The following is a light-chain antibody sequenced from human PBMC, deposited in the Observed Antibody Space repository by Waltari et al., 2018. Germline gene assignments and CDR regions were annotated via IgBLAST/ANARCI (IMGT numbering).Light chain of an antibody. CDR2: SNN. CDR3: AAWDDSLNGWV. Sequence: QSVLTQPPSASGTPGQRVTISCSGSSSNLGTNTVNWYQQLPGTDPKLLIYSNNQRPSGVPDRFSGSKSGTSASLAISGLQSEEDTDYYCAAWDDSLNGWVFGGGTKLTVL. CDR1: SSNLGTNT. V-gene: IGLV1-44*01. J-gene: IGLJ3*02.